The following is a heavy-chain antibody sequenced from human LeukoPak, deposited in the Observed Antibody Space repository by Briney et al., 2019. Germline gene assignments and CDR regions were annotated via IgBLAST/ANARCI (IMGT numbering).Heavy chain of an antibody. D-gene: IGHD3-22*01. CDR1: GGTFSSYA. Sequence: SVKVSCKASGGTFSSYAISWVRQAPGQGLEWMGGIIPIFGTANYAQKFQGRVTITADKSTSTAYMELSSLRSEDTAVYYCASLYYYDNSGYYLGSRHFHHWGQGTLVTVSS. V-gene: IGHV1-69*06. J-gene: IGHJ1*01. CDR3: ASLYYYDNSGYYLGSRHFHH. CDR2: IIPIFGTA.